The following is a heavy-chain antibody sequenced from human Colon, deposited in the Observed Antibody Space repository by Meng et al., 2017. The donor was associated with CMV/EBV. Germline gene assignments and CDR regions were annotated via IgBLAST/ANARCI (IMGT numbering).Heavy chain of an antibody. CDR3: ARSITIAAAPDY. CDR2: IKPNNGGT. J-gene: IGHJ4*02. D-gene: IGHD6-13*01. V-gene: IGHV1-2*02. CDR1: GYTFTDYY. Sequence: ASVKVSCKASGYTFTDYYIHWVRQAPGQGLEWMGWIKPNNGGTNYAQKFQGRVTMTRDTTITTAYMELSRLRSDDAAVFYCARSITIAAAPDYWGRGTLVTVSS.